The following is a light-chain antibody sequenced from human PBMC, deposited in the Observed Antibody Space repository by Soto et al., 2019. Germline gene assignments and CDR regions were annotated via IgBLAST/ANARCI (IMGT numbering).Light chain of an antibody. V-gene: IGKV2-28*01. J-gene: IGKJ1*01. CDR3: MQALQTRT. Sequence: IVMTPSPLSLPVTPGEPASISCRSSQSLLHSNGYNYLDWYLQKPGQSPQLLIYLGSYRASGVPDRFSGSGSGTDFTLKISRVEAEDVGVYYCMQALQTRTLGQGTKVDIK. CDR1: QSLLHSNGYNY. CDR2: LGS.